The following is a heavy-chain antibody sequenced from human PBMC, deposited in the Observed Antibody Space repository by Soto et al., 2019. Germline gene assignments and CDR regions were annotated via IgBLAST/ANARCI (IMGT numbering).Heavy chain of an antibody. CDR2: IDGGGGST. J-gene: IGHJ4*02. D-gene: IGHD2-21*01. CDR1: GFTFSTYA. Sequence: EVQLLESGGGLVQPGESLTLSCAASGFTFSTYAMNWVRQAPGKGLEWVSGIDGGGGSTYYADSVKGRFTIYRDNSKSKVFLQMNSLRAEDTAVYYCAKDGLDWGFYFDSWGQETLVTVSS. V-gene: IGHV3-23*01. CDR3: AKDGLDWGFYFDS.